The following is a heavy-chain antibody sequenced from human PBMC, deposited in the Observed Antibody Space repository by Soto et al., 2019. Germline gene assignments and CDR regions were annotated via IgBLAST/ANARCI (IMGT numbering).Heavy chain of an antibody. CDR3: ARALGSWGAYYFDH. Sequence: QITLKESGPTLVRPTQTLTLTCTVSGFSLDTWGMGVGWIRQPPGKAPEWLALIYWDDDKRYSPSLKNRLTITKYTSKNQVVLTVTNMDPVDTVTYYCARALGSWGAYYFDHWGQGTLVTVSS. CDR2: IYWDDDK. CDR1: GFSLDTWGMG. J-gene: IGHJ4*02. V-gene: IGHV2-5*02. D-gene: IGHD3-16*01.